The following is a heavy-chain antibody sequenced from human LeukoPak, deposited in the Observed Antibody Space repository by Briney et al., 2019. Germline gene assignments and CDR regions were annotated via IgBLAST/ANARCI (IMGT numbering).Heavy chain of an antibody. J-gene: IGHJ4*02. Sequence: GGSLRVSCAGSGFTVNSNYMSWVRQAPGKGLEWVSVIYSGGATYYADSVKGRFTISRDNSKNTLYLQMNSLTAEDTAVYYCARSSSNWGQGTLVTVSS. CDR2: IYSGGAT. D-gene: IGHD6-6*01. CDR3: ARSSSN. CDR1: GFTVNSNY. V-gene: IGHV3-66*01.